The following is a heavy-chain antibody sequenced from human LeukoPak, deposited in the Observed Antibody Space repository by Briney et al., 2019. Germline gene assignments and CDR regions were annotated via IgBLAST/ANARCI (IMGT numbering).Heavy chain of an antibody. Sequence: SGGSLRLSCAASGFTFGSSVMSWVRQAPGKGLEWFSVISGSGGSTYYADSVKGRFTISRDNSKNTLYLQMNSLRAEDTAVYYCAKDPPGLWGQGTLVTVSS. CDR3: AKDPPGL. CDR1: GFTFGSSV. CDR2: ISGSGGST. V-gene: IGHV3-23*01. J-gene: IGHJ4*02.